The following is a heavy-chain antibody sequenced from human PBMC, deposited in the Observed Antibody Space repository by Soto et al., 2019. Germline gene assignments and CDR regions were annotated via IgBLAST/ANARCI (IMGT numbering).Heavy chain of an antibody. CDR3: AFSIEDSLLHYYYGMDV. D-gene: IGHD1-26*01. CDR1: GYTFTGYY. J-gene: IGHJ6*02. Sequence: ASVKVSCKASGYTFTGYYMHWVRQAPGQGLEWMGWINPNSGGTNYAQKFQGRVTMTRDTSISTAYMELSRLRSDDTAVYYCAFSIEDSLLHYYYGMDVWGQGTTVTVSS. V-gene: IGHV1-2*02. CDR2: INPNSGGT.